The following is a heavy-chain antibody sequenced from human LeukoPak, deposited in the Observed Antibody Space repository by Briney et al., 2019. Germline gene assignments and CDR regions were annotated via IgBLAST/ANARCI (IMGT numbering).Heavy chain of an antibody. CDR1: GGSISSYY. V-gene: IGHV4-59*01. CDR3: ARWARGSSSSFDY. CDR2: IYYSGST. Sequence: SETLSLTCTVSGGSISSYYWSWIRQPPGKGLEWIGYIYYSGSTNYNPSLKSRVTISVDTSKNQFSLKLSSVTAADTAVYYCARWARGSSSSFDYWGQGTLVTVSS. J-gene: IGHJ4*02. D-gene: IGHD6-6*01.